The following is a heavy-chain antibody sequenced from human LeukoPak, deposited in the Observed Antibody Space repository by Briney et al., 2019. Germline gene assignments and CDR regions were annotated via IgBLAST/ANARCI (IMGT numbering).Heavy chain of an antibody. J-gene: IGHJ4*02. Sequence: PGGSLRLSCVASGFTFNIYAMHWVRQAPGKGLEYVSAISDEGQSTYYASPVKGRFTISRDNSKNTLYLQMASLRVEDTAVYFCARVDSTGRDDAFDYWGQGTLVTVSS. V-gene: IGHV3-64*01. CDR1: GFTFNIYA. D-gene: IGHD1-1*01. CDR2: ISDEGQST. CDR3: ARVDSTGRDDAFDY.